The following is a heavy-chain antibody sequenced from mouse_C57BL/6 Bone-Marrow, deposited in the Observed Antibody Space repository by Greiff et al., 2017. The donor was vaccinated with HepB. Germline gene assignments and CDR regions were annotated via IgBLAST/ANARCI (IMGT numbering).Heavy chain of an antibody. CDR2: INSDGGST. CDR3: AGYYYGSSWDLYAMDY. D-gene: IGHD1-1*01. Sequence: EVNLVESGGGLVQPGESLKLSCESNEYEFPSHDMSWVRKTPEKRLELVAAINSDGGSTYYPDTMERRFIISRDNTKKTLYLQMSSLRSEDTALYYCAGYYYGSSWDLYAMDYWGQGTSVTVSS. CDR1: EYEFPSHD. V-gene: IGHV5-2*01. J-gene: IGHJ4*01.